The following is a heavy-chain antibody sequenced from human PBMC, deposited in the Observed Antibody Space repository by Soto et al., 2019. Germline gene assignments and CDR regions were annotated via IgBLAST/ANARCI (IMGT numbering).Heavy chain of an antibody. V-gene: IGHV4-31*03. D-gene: IGHD3-16*01. J-gene: IGHJ6*02. CDR3: AREGGLHLATYGMDV. Sequence: SETLSLTCPVSGGSISSGRYYWSWIRQHPGKGLEWIGYIYYSGSTYYNPSLKSRVTISVDTSKNQFSLKLSSVTAADTAVYYCAREGGLHLATYGMDVWGQGTTVTVSS. CDR1: GGSISSGRYY. CDR2: IYYSGST.